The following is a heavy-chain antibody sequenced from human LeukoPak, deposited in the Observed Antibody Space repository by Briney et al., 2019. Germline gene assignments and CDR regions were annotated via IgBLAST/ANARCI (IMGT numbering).Heavy chain of an antibody. CDR3: ARAEPVLRYFDWLPNFDY. D-gene: IGHD3-9*01. CDR1: GFTFGDYA. V-gene: IGHV4-59*01. CDR2: IYYSGST. J-gene: IGHJ4*02. Sequence: GSLRLSCTASGFTFGDYAMSWFRQAPGKGLEWIGYIYYSGSTNYNPSLKSRVTISVDTSKNQFSLKLSSVTAADTAVYYCARAEPVLRYFDWLPNFDYWGQGTLVTVSS.